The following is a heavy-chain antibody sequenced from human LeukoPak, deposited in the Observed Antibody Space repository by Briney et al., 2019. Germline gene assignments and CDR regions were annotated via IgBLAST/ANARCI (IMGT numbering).Heavy chain of an antibody. D-gene: IGHD1-1*01. V-gene: IGHV3-33*01. CDR2: IWSDGSNK. CDR1: GFIFSNDA. CDR3: ARDPAGSGFAFDS. J-gene: IGHJ4*02. Sequence: RAGGSLRLSCAASGFIFSNDAMHWVRQAPGKGLEWVAFIWSDGSNKYYADSVKGRFTISRDNSEDTLYLQMNSLRVEDTAVYYCARDPAGSGFAFDSWGQGALVTVSS.